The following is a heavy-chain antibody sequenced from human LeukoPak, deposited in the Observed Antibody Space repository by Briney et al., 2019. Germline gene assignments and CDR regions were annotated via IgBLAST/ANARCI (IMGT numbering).Heavy chain of an antibody. Sequence: ASVKASCKASGYTFTGYYMHWVRQAPGQGLEWMGRINPNSGGTNFAQRFQGRVTMTRDTSISTAYMELSRLRSDDTAVYYCAREGYCSGGTCYFLDYWGQGTLVTVSS. CDR2: INPNSGGT. V-gene: IGHV1-2*06. J-gene: IGHJ4*02. D-gene: IGHD2-15*01. CDR3: AREGYCSGGTCYFLDY. CDR1: GYTFTGYY.